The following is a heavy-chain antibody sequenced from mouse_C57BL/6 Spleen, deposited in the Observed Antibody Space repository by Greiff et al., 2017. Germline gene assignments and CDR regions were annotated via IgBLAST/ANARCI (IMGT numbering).Heavy chain of an antibody. V-gene: IGHV6-3*01. J-gene: IGHJ2*01. Sequence: EVKLMESGGGLVQPGGSMKLSCVASGFTFSNYWMNWVRQSPEKGLEWVAQIRLKSDNYATHYAESVKGRFTISRDDSKSSVYLQMNNLRAEDTGIYYCTGGYYGSSPFDYWGQGTTLTVSS. CDR2: IRLKSDNYAT. CDR3: TGGYYGSSPFDY. D-gene: IGHD1-1*01. CDR1: GFTFSNYW.